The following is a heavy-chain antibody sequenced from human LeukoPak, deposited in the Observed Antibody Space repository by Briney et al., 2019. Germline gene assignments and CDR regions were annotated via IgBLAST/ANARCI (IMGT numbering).Heavy chain of an antibody. J-gene: IGHJ4*02. Sequence: GASLRLFCAASGFTFSSYAMSWVRQAPGKGLEWVSAISGSGGSTYYADSVKGRFTISRDNSKNTLYLQMNSLRAEDTAVYYCAKDSNGSGYYLYYFDYWGQGTLVTVSS. CDR3: AKDSNGSGYYLYYFDY. D-gene: IGHD3-22*01. V-gene: IGHV3-23*01. CDR2: ISGSGGST. CDR1: GFTFSSYA.